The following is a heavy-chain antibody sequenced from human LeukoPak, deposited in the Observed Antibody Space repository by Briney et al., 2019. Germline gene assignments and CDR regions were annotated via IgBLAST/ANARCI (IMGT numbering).Heavy chain of an antibody. CDR1: GGSISTYY. J-gene: IGHJ3*02. CDR3: ARHKYSSGWPPEGAFDI. Sequence: SETLSLTCTVSGGSISTYYWSWIRQPPGKGLEWIGYMYYGGSTNYNPSLKSRVTISIDTSKNQFSLKLSSVTAADTAVYYCARHKYSSGWPPEGAFDIWGQGTMVTVSS. D-gene: IGHD6-19*01. CDR2: MYYGGST. V-gene: IGHV4-59*08.